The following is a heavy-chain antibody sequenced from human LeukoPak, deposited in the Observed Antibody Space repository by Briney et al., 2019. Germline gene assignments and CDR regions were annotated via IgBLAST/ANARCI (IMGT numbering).Heavy chain of an antibody. Sequence: NPSETLSLTCAVYGGSFSGYYWSWIRQPPGKGLEWIGEINHSGSTNYNPSLKSRVTISVDTSKNQFSLKLSSVTAADTAVYYCARAVYSNHTRSFDYWGQGTLVTVSS. CDR1: GGSFSGYY. V-gene: IGHV4-34*01. J-gene: IGHJ4*02. CDR3: ARAVYSNHTRSFDY. CDR2: INHSGST. D-gene: IGHD4-11*01.